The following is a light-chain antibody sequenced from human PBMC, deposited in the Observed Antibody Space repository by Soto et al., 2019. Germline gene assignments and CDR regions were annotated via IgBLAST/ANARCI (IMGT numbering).Light chain of an antibody. J-gene: IGKJ1*01. V-gene: IGKV4-1*01. Sequence: DIVLTQSPDSLAVSLGERATINCMSSQSVLYTSSNKNYLAWYQQKPGQPPKLLIYWASTRESGVPDRFSGSGSGTDFTLTISSLQAEDVAVYYCQQYYTPQTFGQGTKVEIK. CDR3: QQYYTPQT. CDR2: WAS. CDR1: QSVLYTSSNKNY.